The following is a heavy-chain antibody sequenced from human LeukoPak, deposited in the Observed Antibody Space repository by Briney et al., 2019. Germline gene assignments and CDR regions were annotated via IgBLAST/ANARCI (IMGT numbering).Heavy chain of an antibody. Sequence: HSGASLRLSCAAAGLTVSAHYMDWVRHAAGNWRGWVTRTRDKANSDTTEYAASVRGRFTISRDDSKNSLYLQMNSLKPEDTAVYYCARVTRGSGSYFDCWGQGTLVTVSS. V-gene: IGHV3-72*01. CDR2: TRDKANSDTT. CDR1: GLTVSAHY. CDR3: ARVTRGSGSYFDC. D-gene: IGHD3-22*01. J-gene: IGHJ4*02.